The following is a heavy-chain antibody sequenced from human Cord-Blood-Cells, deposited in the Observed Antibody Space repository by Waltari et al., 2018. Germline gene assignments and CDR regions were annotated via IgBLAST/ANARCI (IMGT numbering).Heavy chain of an antibody. CDR2: IDYSGST. J-gene: IGHJ4*02. CDR1: GGSISSSSYY. CDR3: TSYYDILTGVDY. V-gene: IGHV4-39*01. Sequence: QLQLQESGPGLVKPSETLSLTCTVSGGSISSSSYYWGWIRQPPGKGLEWIGSIDYSGSTYYNPSLKSRVTISVDTSKNQFSLKLSSLTAADTAVYYCTSYYDILTGVDYWGQGTLVTVSS. D-gene: IGHD3-9*01.